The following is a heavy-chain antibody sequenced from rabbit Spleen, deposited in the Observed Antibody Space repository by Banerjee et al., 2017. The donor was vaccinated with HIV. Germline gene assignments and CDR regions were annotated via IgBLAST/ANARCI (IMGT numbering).Heavy chain of an antibody. Sequence: QQHLVESGGGLVTTGGTLTLACNANGIDFNNYYFVCWVRQAGKGLELIACIDSGHVAPWYANWVDGRFSISRGTSLNTVTLQMTSLTAVDTATYFCARDDVSSGAWDLWGPGTLVTVS. CDR2: IDSGHVAP. CDR3: ARDDVSSGAWDL. J-gene: IGHJ4*01. V-gene: IGHV1S43*01. D-gene: IGHD1-1*01. CDR1: GIDFNNYYF.